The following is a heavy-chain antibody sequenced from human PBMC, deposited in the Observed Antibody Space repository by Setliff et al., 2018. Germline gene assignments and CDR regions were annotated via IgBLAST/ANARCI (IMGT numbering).Heavy chain of an antibody. D-gene: IGHD6-19*01. V-gene: IGHV3-48*01. CDR3: VPQGPGYGNGWWTNWFDP. Sequence: GESLKISCVTSGFTFSNYGMTWVRRAPGKGLEWISYISTSSTIIYYADSVKGRFTISRDNANHSLHLQMNSLRAEDTAVYYCVPQGPGYGNGWWTNWFDPWGQGTLVTVSS. CDR1: GFTFSNYG. J-gene: IGHJ5*02. CDR2: ISTSSTII.